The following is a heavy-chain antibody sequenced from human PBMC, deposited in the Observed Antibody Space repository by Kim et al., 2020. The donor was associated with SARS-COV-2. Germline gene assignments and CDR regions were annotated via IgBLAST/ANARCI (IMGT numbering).Heavy chain of an antibody. CDR1: GGSISSYY. CDR2: IYYSGST. CDR3: ARGLDGGYYYDSSGYLFDY. D-gene: IGHD3-22*01. J-gene: IGHJ4*02. V-gene: IGHV4-59*01. Sequence: SETLSLTCTVSGGSISSYYWSWIRQPPGKGLEWIGYIYYSGSTNYNPSLKSRVTISVDTSKNQFSLKLSSVTAADTAVYYCARGLDGGYYYDSSGYLFDYWGQGTLVTVSS.